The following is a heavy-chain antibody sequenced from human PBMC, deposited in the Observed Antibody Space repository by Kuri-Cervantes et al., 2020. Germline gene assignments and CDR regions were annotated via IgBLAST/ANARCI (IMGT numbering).Heavy chain of an antibody. CDR3: VFNHYYHSNWLN. CDR1: GYTFTSYG. D-gene: IGHD4-11*01. V-gene: IGHV1-18*01. Sequence: ASVKVSCKASGYTFTSYGISWVRQAPGQGLEWMGWISSYNGNTNYAQNLQGRVTMTTDTSTSTSYMELRSLRTEDTAVYYCVFNHYYHSNWLNWGQGTLVT. J-gene: IGHJ4*02. CDR2: ISSYNGNT.